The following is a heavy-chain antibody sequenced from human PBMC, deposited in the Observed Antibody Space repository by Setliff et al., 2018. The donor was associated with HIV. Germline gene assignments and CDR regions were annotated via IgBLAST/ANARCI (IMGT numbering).Heavy chain of an antibody. V-gene: IGHV3-48*01. CDR3: AREATPRHSSGWVYFDY. Sequence: LRLSCATSGFTFDSYSIIWVRQAPGKGLEWVSYISGLGGGTIYYADSVRGRFTIPRDDAEKSVYLQMNSLRAEDTAVYYCAREATPRHSSGWVYFDYWGQGMMVTVSS. CDR2: ISGLGGGTI. D-gene: IGHD6-19*01. CDR1: GFTFDSYS. J-gene: IGHJ4*02.